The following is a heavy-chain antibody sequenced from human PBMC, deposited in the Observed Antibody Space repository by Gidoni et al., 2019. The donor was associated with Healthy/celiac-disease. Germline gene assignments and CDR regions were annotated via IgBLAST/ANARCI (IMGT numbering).Heavy chain of an antibody. CDR3: ANAGGLLYFDY. V-gene: IGHV3-23*01. J-gene: IGHJ4*02. Sequence: EGQLLESGGGLVQPGGSLRLSCAASGFTFSSYAMSWVRQAPGKGLEWVSAISCSGGSTYYADSVKGRSTLARDNSKNTLYLQMNSLRAEDTAVYYCANAGGLLYFDYWGQGTLVTVSS. D-gene: IGHD5-12*01. CDR1: GFTFSSYA. CDR2: ISCSGGST.